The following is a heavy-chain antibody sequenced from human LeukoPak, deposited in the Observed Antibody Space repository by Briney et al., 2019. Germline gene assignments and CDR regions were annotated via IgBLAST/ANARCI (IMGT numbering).Heavy chain of an antibody. J-gene: IGHJ4*02. CDR2: ITVNNGYT. CDR3: AKVHCISTNCNHIWTYFDY. V-gene: IGHV1-18*01. CDR1: GYTFTCHG. D-gene: IGHD2-2*01. Sequence: GASVKVSCKAAGYTFTCHGFIWLRQAPGQGLEWMGWITVNNGYTKYAQELQGRVTMTTDTSTSTAYMELRSLRSDDTAVYYCAKVHCISTNCNHIWTYFDYWGQGTLVTVSS.